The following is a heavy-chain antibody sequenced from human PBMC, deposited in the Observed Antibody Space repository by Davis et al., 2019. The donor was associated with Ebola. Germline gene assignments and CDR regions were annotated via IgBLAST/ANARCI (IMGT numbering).Heavy chain of an antibody. CDR1: GGSISSGDYY. Sequence: MPSETLSLTCTVSGGSISSGDYYWSWIRQPPGKGLEWIGYIYYSGSTYYNPSLKSRVTIAVDTSKNQFSLKLSSVTAEDTAVYYFATFGGGIWGQGTMVTVSS. CDR3: ATFGGGI. J-gene: IGHJ3*02. V-gene: IGHV4-30-4*01. D-gene: IGHD3-16*01. CDR2: IYYSGST.